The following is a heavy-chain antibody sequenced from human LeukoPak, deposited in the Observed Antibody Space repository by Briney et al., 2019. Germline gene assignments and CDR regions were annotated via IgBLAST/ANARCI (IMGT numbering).Heavy chain of an antibody. CDR2: INHSGSS. J-gene: IGHJ4*02. D-gene: IGHD3-22*01. Sequence: PSETLSLTCAVYGGSLSGYWWRWVPQPRGKGLEGIGEINHSGSSNYNPSVTSRVTISLDTSKNQSSLRLTSVTAADTAVYYCARRPPENYYDGSGYYFFDSWGQGTLVTVSS. CDR3: ARRPPENYYDGSGYYFFDS. V-gene: IGHV4-34*01. CDR1: GGSLSGYW.